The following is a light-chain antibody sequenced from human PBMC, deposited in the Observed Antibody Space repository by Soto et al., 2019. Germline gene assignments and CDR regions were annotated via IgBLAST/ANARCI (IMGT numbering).Light chain of an antibody. CDR2: GNT. CDR3: QSYDRGVGVYVV. Sequence: QSALTQPPSVSGSPGQRVTITCTWSRSNLGAGHDVHWYQQLPGAAPKHLIYGNTNRASGVPQRFSGSKSGTSASLAITGLQTEEEADYYWQSYDRGVGVYVVFGGGTKLTVL. V-gene: IGLV1-40*01. CDR1: RSNLGAGHD. J-gene: IGLJ2*01.